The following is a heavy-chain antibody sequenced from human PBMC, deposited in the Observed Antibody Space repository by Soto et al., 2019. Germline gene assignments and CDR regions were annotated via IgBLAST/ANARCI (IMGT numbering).Heavy chain of an antibody. D-gene: IGHD2-2*01. CDR1: GFTFSGYN. J-gene: IGHJ4*02. Sequence: EVQLVESGGGLVQPGGSLRLSCAASGFTFSGYNMNWVRQAPGKGLEWISCTKSDSSGTWYADSVKGRFTMSRDNAKNSLYLQMNSLRDEDTAVYFCARDSSCSSDYWGQGTLVAVSS. CDR3: ARDSSCSSDY. V-gene: IGHV3-48*02. CDR2: TKSDSSGT.